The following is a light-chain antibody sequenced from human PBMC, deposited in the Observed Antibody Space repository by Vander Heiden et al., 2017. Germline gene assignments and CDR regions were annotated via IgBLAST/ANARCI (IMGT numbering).Light chain of an antibody. V-gene: IGKV1-5*03. Sequence: DIQMTQSPSTLSASVGDRVIITCRASQSIGSWLAWYQQKPGKAPNLLIYKASSLEGGVPSRFSGSGSGTEFTLTISSLQPDDFATYYCQQYNSYSRTFGQETKVEIK. CDR1: QSIGSW. J-gene: IGKJ1*01. CDR3: QQYNSYSRT. CDR2: KAS.